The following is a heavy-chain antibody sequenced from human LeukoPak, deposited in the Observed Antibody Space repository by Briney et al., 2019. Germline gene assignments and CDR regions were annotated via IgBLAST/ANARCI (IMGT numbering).Heavy chain of an antibody. CDR1: GFTFSNYW. CDR2: IKYDGRET. D-gene: IGHD1-26*01. CDR3: ARYLNSGPEDF. J-gene: IGHJ4*02. Sequence: PVGSLRLSCAATGFTFSNYWRSWFRQAPGKGLEWVANIKYDGRETQYVDSVKGRFTISRDNAKNSVFLQMNSLRAEDTAVYYCARYLNSGPEDFWGQGNLVTVSS. V-gene: IGHV3-7*01.